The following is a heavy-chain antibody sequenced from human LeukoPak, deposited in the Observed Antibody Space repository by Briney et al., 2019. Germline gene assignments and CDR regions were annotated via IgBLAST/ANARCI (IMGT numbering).Heavy chain of an antibody. V-gene: IGHV4-39*01. CDR1: GGSISSSSYY. Sequence: PSETLSLTCTVSGGSISSSSYYWGWIRQPPGKGLEWFRSIYYSGSTYYNPSLKGRVTISVDTSKNQFSLQLSSVTAADTAVYYCARQDYDSSGYYSLNYFDYWGQGTLVTVSS. CDR3: ARQDYDSSGYYSLNYFDY. D-gene: IGHD3-22*01. CDR2: IYYSGST. J-gene: IGHJ4*02.